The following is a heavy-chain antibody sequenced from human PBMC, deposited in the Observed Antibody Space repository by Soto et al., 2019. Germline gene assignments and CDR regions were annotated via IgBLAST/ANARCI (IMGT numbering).Heavy chain of an antibody. Sequence: ASVKVSCKASGYTFTSYGISWVRQAPGQGLEWMGWISAYNGNTNYAQKLQGRVTMTTDTSTSTAYMELRSLRSDDTAVYYCARAVTIFGIGNWFDPWGQGTLVTVSS. J-gene: IGHJ5*02. CDR1: GYTFTSYG. D-gene: IGHD3-3*01. CDR3: ARAVTIFGIGNWFDP. V-gene: IGHV1-18*01. CDR2: ISAYNGNT.